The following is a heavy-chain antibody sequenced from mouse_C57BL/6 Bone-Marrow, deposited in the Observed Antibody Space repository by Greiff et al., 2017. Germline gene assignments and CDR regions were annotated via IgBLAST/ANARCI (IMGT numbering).Heavy chain of an antibody. CDR3: ARQDYGSSLDY. CDR1: GYAFSSSW. Sequence: VKLQESGPELVKPGASVKISCKASGYAFSSSWMNWVKQGPGKGLEWIGRIYPGDGDTNYNGKCKGKATLTADKSSSTAYMQLSSLTSEDSAVYFCARQDYGSSLDYWGQGTTLTVSS. CDR2: IYPGDGDT. J-gene: IGHJ2*01. D-gene: IGHD1-1*01. V-gene: IGHV1-82*01.